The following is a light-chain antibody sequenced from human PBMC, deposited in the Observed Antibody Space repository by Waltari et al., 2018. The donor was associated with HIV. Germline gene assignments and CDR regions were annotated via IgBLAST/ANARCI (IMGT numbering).Light chain of an antibody. CDR1: SSNIGADYD. Sequence: QSVLTQPASVSGALGQRVTISCTGSSSNIGADYDVHWYQQFPGAAPKLLIDFNVNRPSGVPDRVSCAKSGTSASLAITGLQAEDEADYYCQSYDSRLTVWVFGGGTKVTVL. V-gene: IGLV1-40*01. CDR3: QSYDSRLTVWV. CDR2: FNV. J-gene: IGLJ3*02.